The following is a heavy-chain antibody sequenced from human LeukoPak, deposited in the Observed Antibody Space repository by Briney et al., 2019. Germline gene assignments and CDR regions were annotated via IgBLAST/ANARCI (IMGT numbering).Heavy chain of an antibody. D-gene: IGHD3-22*01. CDR3: ARRNYYDSSGSYFDY. V-gene: IGHV5-51*01. Sequence: GESLKISCKGSGYSFTIYWIGWVRQMPGKGLEWMGIIYPGDSDTRYSPSFQGQVTISADKSISTAYLQWSSLKASDTAMYYCARRNYYDSSGSYFDYWGQGTLVTVSS. CDR1: GYSFTIYW. CDR2: IYPGDSDT. J-gene: IGHJ4*02.